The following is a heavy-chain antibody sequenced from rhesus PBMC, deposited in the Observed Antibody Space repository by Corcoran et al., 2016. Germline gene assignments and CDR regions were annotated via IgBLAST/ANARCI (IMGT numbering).Heavy chain of an antibody. CDR1: GFSFSDYY. D-gene: IGHD5-24*01. CDR3: ARGINTWVFDY. V-gene: IGHV3S22*01. Sequence: EVQLVESGGGLVQPGGSLRLSCAASGFSFSDYYLSWVRQAPGKGPKWVGFIKKKANGGTAEYAASVKGRFTISRDDSKSIASLQMNSLKTEDTAVYYCARGINTWVFDYWGQGVLVTVSS. CDR2: IKKKANGGTA. J-gene: IGHJ4*01.